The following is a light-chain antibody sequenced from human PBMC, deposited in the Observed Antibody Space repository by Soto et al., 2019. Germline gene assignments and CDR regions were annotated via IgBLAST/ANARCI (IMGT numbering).Light chain of an antibody. Sequence: SVLTQPRSVSGSPGQSVTLSCTGTSSDVGRYNYVSWYQHHPGKAPKLIIYEGSQRPSGVSNRFFGSKSGNTASLTISGLQAEDEADYHCCSYAGSSSYVFGTGTKVTVL. CDR1: SSDVGRYNY. V-gene: IGLV2-23*01. J-gene: IGLJ1*01. CDR2: EGS. CDR3: CSYAGSSSYV.